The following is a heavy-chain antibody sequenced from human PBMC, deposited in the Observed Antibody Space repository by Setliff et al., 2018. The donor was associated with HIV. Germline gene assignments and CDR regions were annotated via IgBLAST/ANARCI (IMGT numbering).Heavy chain of an antibody. J-gene: IGHJ4*02. CDR3: AREIYGGNSRPFDY. Sequence: SETLSLTCTVSGGSIIRSSYYWSWIRQPPGKGLEWIGYIYYNGNTNYNPSLKSRVTISVDTSKNQLSLKLSSVTAADTAVYYCAREIYGGNSRPFDYWGQGTLVTVSS. D-gene: IGHD4-17*01. CDR2: IYYNGNT. V-gene: IGHV4-61*01. CDR1: GGSIIRSSYY.